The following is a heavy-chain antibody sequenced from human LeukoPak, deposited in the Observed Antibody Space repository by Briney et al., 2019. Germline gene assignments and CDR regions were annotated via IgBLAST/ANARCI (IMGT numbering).Heavy chain of an antibody. D-gene: IGHD3-10*01. CDR2: INSDGSQV. CDR3: SRDLPRTSGP. J-gene: IGHJ5*02. CDR1: GFTFSSYA. Sequence: GGSLRLSCAASGFTFSSYAMSWVRQAPGKGLAWVSHINSDGSQVNYADAVMGRFTVSRDNANNMLYLQMNSLRPEDTAIYYCSRDLPRTSGPWGQGTLVTVSS. V-gene: IGHV3-74*01.